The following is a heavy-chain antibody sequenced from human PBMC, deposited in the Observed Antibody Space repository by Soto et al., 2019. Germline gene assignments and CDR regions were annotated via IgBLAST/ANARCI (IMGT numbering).Heavy chain of an antibody. CDR2: MNPNSGNT. Sequence: ASVKVSCKASGYTFTSYDINWVRQATGQGLEWMGWMNPNSGNTGYAQKFQGRVTMTRNTSISTAYMELSSLRSDVTAVYYCARALLGYCSGGSCYSVITDYYYYYMDVWGKGTTVTVSS. J-gene: IGHJ6*03. CDR3: ARALLGYCSGGSCYSVITDYYYYYMDV. V-gene: IGHV1-8*01. CDR1: GYTFTSYD. D-gene: IGHD2-15*01.